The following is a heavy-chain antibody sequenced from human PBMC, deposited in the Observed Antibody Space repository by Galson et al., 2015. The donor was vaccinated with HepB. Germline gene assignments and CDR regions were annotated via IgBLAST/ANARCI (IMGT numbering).Heavy chain of an antibody. J-gene: IGHJ6*02. CDR3: TTFGDLYIVATITSNGMDV. V-gene: IGHV3-15*01. CDR2: IKSKTDGGTT. CDR1: GFTFSNAW. D-gene: IGHD5-12*01. Sequence: SLRLSCAASGFTFSNAWMSWVRQAPGKGLEWVGCIKSKTDGGTTDYAAPVKGRFTISRDDSKNTLYLQMNSLKTEDTAVYYCTTFGDLYIVATITSNGMDVWGQGTTVTVSS.